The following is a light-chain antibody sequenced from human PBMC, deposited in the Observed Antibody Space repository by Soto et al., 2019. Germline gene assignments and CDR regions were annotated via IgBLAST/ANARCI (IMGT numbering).Light chain of an antibody. J-gene: IGKJ4*01. CDR3: QQRGSWPLT. V-gene: IGKV3-11*01. Sequence: ETVLTQSPATLSLSPGERATLSCRASQSVSSYLAWYQQKPDQAPRLLIYDASNRATGIPTRFSGSGSGTDFTLTISSLEPEDFAVYYCQQRGSWPLTFGGGTKVEIK. CDR2: DAS. CDR1: QSVSSY.